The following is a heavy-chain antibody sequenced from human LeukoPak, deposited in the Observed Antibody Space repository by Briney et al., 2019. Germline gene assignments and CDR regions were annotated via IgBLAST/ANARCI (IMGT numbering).Heavy chain of an antibody. J-gene: IGHJ3*02. V-gene: IGHV1-46*01. D-gene: IGHD4-23*01. CDR3: ARATRYGGNPSGAFDI. CDR2: INPSGGST. CDR1: GYTFTNYY. Sequence: ASVKVSCKASGYTFTNYYLHWVRQAPGQGLEWMGIINPSGGSTSYAQKFQDRVTMTRDTSTSTVYMELNSLRSEDTAVYYCARATRYGGNPSGAFDIWGQGTMVTVSS.